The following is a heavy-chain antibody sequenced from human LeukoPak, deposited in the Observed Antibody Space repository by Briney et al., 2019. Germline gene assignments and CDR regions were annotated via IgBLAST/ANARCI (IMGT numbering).Heavy chain of an antibody. V-gene: IGHV1-69*01. J-gene: IGHJ5*02. CDR3: AREYDLAHLDWLFSS. Sequence: GSSVKVSCKASGGTFSSYAISWVRQAPGQGLEWMGGIIPIFGTANYAQKFQGRVTITADESTSTAYMELSSLRSEDTAVYYCAREYDLAHLDWLFSSWGQGTLVTVSS. CDR2: IIPIFGTA. CDR1: GGTFSSYA. D-gene: IGHD3-9*01.